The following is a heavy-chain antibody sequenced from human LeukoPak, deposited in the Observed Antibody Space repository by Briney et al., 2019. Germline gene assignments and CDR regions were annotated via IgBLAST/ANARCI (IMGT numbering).Heavy chain of an antibody. CDR1: GGSISSYY. Sequence: SETLSLTCTVSGGSISSYYWSWIRQPPGKGLEWIGYIYTSGSTNYNPSLKSRVTISVDTSKNQFSLKLSSVTAADTAVYYCARLVDYYDSSGKEMFLDYWGQGTLVTVSS. CDR3: ARLVDYYDSSGKEMFLDY. V-gene: IGHV4-4*09. CDR2: IYTSGST. J-gene: IGHJ4*02. D-gene: IGHD3-22*01.